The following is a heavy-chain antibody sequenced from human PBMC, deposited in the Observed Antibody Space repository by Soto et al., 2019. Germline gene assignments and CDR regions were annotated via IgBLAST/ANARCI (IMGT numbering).Heavy chain of an antibody. CDR2: IYSGST. J-gene: IGHJ4*02. D-gene: IGHD6-13*01. V-gene: IGHV4-39*01. CDR3: ATTRGIAVGGSFDY. CDR1: GGSISSSSSY. Sequence: SETLSLTYTVSGGSISSSSSYWGWIRQPPGKGLEWIGTIYSGSTYYNPSLKSRVTISVDTSKNQFSLKLSSVAAADTAIYFCATTRGIAVGGSFDYWGQGTLVTVSA.